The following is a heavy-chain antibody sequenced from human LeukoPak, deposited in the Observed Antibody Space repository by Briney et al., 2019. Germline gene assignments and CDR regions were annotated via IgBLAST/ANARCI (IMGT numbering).Heavy chain of an antibody. CDR2: IRSKANSYAT. CDR3: TIVVVVAATPFDY. J-gene: IGHJ4*02. Sequence: GGSLKPSCAASGFTFSGSAMHWVRQASGKGLEWVGRIRSKANSYATAYAASVKGRFTISRDDSKNTAYLQMNSLKTEDTAVYYCTIVVVVAATPFDYWGQGTLVTVSS. CDR1: GFTFSGSA. V-gene: IGHV3-73*01. D-gene: IGHD2-15*01.